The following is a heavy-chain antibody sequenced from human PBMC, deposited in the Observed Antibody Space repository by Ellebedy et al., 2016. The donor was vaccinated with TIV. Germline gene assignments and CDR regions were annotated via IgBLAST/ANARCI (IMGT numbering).Heavy chain of an antibody. J-gene: IGHJ4*02. D-gene: IGHD2-21*01. CDR1: GFTFSSYW. Sequence: GGSLRLSXAASGFTFSSYWMHWVRQAPGKGLEWVANIKQDGSVKKYVDSVKGRFTISRDNGKNSPYLQMNSLRGEDTAVYYCAREVGGGGAYWGQGTLVTVSS. CDR2: IKQDGSVK. V-gene: IGHV3-7*01. CDR3: AREVGGGGAY.